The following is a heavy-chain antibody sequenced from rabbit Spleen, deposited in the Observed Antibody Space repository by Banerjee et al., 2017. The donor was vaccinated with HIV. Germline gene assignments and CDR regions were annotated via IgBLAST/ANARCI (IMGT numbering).Heavy chain of an antibody. CDR3: VRGASSSGYYNL. V-gene: IGHV1S47*01. CDR1: GFDFSSYG. D-gene: IGHD1-1*01. Sequence: QEQLVESGGGLVQPGGSLKLSCKASGFDFSSYGVSWVRQAPGKGLEWIGYIDPLFGTTYYANWVNGRFTISSHNAQNTLYLQLNSLTAADTATYFCVRGASSSGYYNLWGQGTLVTVS. CDR2: IDPLFGTT. J-gene: IGHJ4*01.